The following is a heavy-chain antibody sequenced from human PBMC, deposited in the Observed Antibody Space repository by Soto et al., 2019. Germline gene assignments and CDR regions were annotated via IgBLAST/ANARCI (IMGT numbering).Heavy chain of an antibody. V-gene: IGHV4-39*01. CDR2: IYYSGST. D-gene: IGHD2-21*02. CDR1: GGSISSSSYY. CDR3: ARHPSVVTAILI. J-gene: IGHJ4*02. Sequence: QLQLQESGPGLVKPSETLSLTCTVSGGSISSSSYYWGWIRQPPGKGLEWIGSIYYSGSTYYNPSLKSRVTISVDTAKNQFSLKLSSVTAADTAVYYCARHPSVVTAILIWGQGTLVTVSS.